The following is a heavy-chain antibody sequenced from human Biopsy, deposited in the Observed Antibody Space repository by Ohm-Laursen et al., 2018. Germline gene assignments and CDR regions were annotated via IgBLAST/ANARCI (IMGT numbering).Heavy chain of an antibody. Sequence: SLRLSCAASGFKFSTYVMSWVRQAPGKGLEWISYISRSSSTIYYADSVKGRFTISRDNAKNTLYLQMDSLRVEDTAVYYCARRSTTYCSSTSCSFDYWGQGILVTVSS. CDR3: ARRSTTYCSSTSCSFDY. D-gene: IGHD2-2*01. J-gene: IGHJ4*02. CDR2: ISRSSSTI. CDR1: GFKFSTYV. V-gene: IGHV3-48*04.